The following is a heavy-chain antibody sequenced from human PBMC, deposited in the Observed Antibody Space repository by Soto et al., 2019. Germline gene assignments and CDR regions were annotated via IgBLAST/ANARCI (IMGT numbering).Heavy chain of an antibody. J-gene: IGHJ6*02. CDR2: IIPIFGTA. Sequence: QVQLVQSGAEVKKPGSSVKVSCKASGGTFSSYAISWVRQAPGQGLEWMGGIIPIFGTANYAQKFQGRVTITADESTSTAYMELSSLRSADTAVYYCSTICNPMITAMVIYRMYVWGQGTTVTVSS. V-gene: IGHV1-69*12. CDR1: GGTFSSYA. D-gene: IGHD5-18*01. CDR3: STICNPMITAMVIYRMYV.